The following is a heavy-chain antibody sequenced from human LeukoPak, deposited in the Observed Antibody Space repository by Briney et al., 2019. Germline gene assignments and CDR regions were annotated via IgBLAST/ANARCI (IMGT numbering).Heavy chain of an antibody. CDR3: ARGGSGSYYPIDY. Sequence: GGSLRLSCAASGFALSSYWMHWVRQAPGKGLVWVSRINSDGSSTSYADSVKGRFTISRDNAKNTLYLQMNSLRAEDTAVYYCARGGSGSYYPIDYWGQGTLVTVSS. D-gene: IGHD3-10*01. CDR1: GFALSSYW. J-gene: IGHJ4*02. V-gene: IGHV3-74*01. CDR2: INSDGSST.